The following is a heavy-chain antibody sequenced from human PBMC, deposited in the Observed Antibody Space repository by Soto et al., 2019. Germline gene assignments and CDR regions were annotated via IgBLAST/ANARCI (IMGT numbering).Heavy chain of an antibody. J-gene: IGHJ6*03. CDR2: VNNGGRGT. CDR3: SRDDVYCSGGSCYGVPMDV. CDR1: GFTFSNYA. V-gene: IGHV3-23*01. Sequence: EALLLDSGGGLVQPGVSLRLSCAASGFTFSNYAMTWVRQAPGKGPEWISTVNNGGRGTYYADSLKGRFTISRDNSKNTQYLQVSSLRAEDTAMYDCSRDDVYCSGGSCYGVPMDVWGRGTTVTVSS. D-gene: IGHD2-15*01.